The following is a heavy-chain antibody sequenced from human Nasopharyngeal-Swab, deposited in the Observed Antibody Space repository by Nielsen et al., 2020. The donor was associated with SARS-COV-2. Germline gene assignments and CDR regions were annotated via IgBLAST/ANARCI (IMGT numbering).Heavy chain of an antibody. V-gene: IGHV3-23*01. CDR2: ISGSGGST. J-gene: IGHJ4*02. CDR3: AKVSWEWELLRWYFDY. D-gene: IGHD1-26*01. Sequence: GESLKISCAASGFTFSSYAMSWVRQAPGKGLEWVSAISGSGGSTYYADSVKGRFTISRDNSKNTLYLQMNSLRAEDTAVYYCAKVSWEWELLRWYFDYWGQETLVTVSS. CDR1: GFTFSSYA.